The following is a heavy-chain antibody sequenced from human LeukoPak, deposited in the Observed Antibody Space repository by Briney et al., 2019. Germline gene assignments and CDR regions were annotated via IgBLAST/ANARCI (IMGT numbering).Heavy chain of an antibody. CDR2: IRSKANSYAT. D-gene: IGHD5-12*01. CDR3: TRRRYSGYDLYYFDY. Sequence: GSLRLSCAASGFTFSGSAMHWVRQASGKGLEWVGRIRSKANSYATAYAASVKGRFTISRDDSKNTAYLQMNSLKTEDTAVYYCTRRRYSGYDLYYFDYWGQGTLVTVSS. CDR1: GFTFSGSA. V-gene: IGHV3-73*01. J-gene: IGHJ4*02.